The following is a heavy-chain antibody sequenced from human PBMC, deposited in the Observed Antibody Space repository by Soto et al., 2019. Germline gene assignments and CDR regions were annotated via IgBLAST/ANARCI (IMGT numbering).Heavy chain of an antibody. D-gene: IGHD3-3*01. J-gene: IGHJ6*02. CDR2: MDPNSGST. Sequence: ASVKVSCKASVYTFTTYDKNGVRQAPGQGLEWLGWMDPNSGSTGYAQNFQGRITMTRNISRNTAHMELSSLQSEDTAVYYCARERKFDFWRKGLDVWGQGTTVTVSS. CDR1: VYTFTTYD. V-gene: IGHV1-8*01. CDR3: ARERKFDFWRKGLDV.